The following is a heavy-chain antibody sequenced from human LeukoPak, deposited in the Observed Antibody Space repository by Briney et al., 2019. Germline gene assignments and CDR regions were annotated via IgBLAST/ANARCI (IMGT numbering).Heavy chain of an antibody. CDR1: GYTFTGYY. CDR2: INPNSGST. Sequence: ASVKVSCKASGYTFTGYYMHWVRQAPGQGLEWMGWINPNSGSTNYAQKFQGRVTMTRDTSISADYMELSSLRSEDTAVYYCARAYSSSSDRDYWGQGTLVTVSS. J-gene: IGHJ4*02. CDR3: ARAYSSSSDRDY. D-gene: IGHD6-6*01. V-gene: IGHV1-2*02.